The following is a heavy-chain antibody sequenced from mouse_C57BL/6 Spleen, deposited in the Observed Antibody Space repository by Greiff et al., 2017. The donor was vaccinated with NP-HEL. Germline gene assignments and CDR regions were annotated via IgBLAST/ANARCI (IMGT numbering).Heavy chain of an antibody. CDR3: ARDGLGLDY. Sequence: EVMLVESGGGLVKPGGSLKLSCAASGFTFSSYAMSWVRQTPEKRLEWVATISDGGSYTYYPDNVKGRFTISRDNAKNNLYLQMSHLKSEDTAMYYCARDGLGLDYWGQGTTLTVSS. D-gene: IGHD4-1*01. CDR1: GFTFSSYA. V-gene: IGHV5-4*01. CDR2: ISDGGSYT. J-gene: IGHJ2*01.